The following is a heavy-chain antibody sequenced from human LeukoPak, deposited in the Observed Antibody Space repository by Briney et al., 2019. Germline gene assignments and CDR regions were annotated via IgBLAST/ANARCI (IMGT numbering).Heavy chain of an antibody. V-gene: IGHV5-51*01. CDR2: IYPGDSDT. CDR1: GYTFTTYW. J-gene: IGHJ4*02. CDR3: ARHGSGGFYDSSAYYYYLDS. D-gene: IGHD3-22*01. Sequence: GEYLKISCKGSGYTFTTYWISWVRQMPGKGLEWMGIIYPGDSDTRYSPSFEGQVTISADKSISTAYLQWNSLKASDTAMYYCARHGSGGFYDSSAYYYYLDSWCQGSLVTVSS.